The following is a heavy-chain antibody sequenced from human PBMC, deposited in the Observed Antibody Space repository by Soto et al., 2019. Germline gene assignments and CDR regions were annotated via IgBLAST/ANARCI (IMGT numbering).Heavy chain of an antibody. CDR2: ITPSGGST. J-gene: IGHJ6*03. CDR1: GYTFADYY. CDR3: ARSNYMDV. V-gene: IGHV1-46*03. Sequence: ASVKVSCKASGYTFADYYINWVRQAPGQGLEWMGIITPSGGSTTYAQKFQGRVTMTRDTSTTTVYMELSSLRSEDTAMYYCARSNYMDVRGKGTTVTV.